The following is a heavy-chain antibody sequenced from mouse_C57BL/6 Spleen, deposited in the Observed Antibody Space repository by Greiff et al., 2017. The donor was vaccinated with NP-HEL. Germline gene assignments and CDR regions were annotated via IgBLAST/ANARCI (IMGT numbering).Heavy chain of an antibody. D-gene: IGHD2-5*01. Sequence: VQLQQPGAELVMPGASVKLSCKASGYTFTSYWMHWVKQRPGQGLEWIGEIDPSDSYTNYNQKFKGKSTLTVDKSSSTAYMQLSSLTSEDSAVYYCARCEDYSNRYAMDYWGQGTSVTVSS. CDR1: GYTFTSYW. CDR3: ARCEDYSNRYAMDY. CDR2: IDPSDSYT. J-gene: IGHJ4*01. V-gene: IGHV1-69*01.